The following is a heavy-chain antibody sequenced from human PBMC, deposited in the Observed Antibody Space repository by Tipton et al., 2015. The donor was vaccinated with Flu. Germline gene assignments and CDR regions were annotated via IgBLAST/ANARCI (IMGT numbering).Heavy chain of an antibody. Sequence: TLSLTCTVSGGSISGGSYYWSWIRQPAGKGLEWIGRIYTSGSTNYNPSLKSRVTISVDTSKNQFSLKLSSVTAADTAVYYCAREADYYGSGFKYFQHWGQGTLVTVSS. CDR3: AREADYYGSGFKYFQH. J-gene: IGHJ1*01. V-gene: IGHV4-61*02. D-gene: IGHD3-10*01. CDR1: GGSISGGSYY. CDR2: IYTSGST.